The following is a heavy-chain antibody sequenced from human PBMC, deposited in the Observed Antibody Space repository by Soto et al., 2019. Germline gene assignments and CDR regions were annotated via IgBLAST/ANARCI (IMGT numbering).Heavy chain of an antibody. CDR2: IYYSGST. V-gene: IGHV4-39*02. CDR1: GGSISSSSYY. CDR3: ARDRQLERLDP. D-gene: IGHD1-1*01. J-gene: IGHJ5*02. Sequence: SETLSLTCTVSGGSISSSSYYWGWIRQPPGKGLEWIGSIYYSGSTYYNPSLKSRVTISVDTSKNQFSLKLSSVTAADTAVYYCARDRQLERLDPWGQGTLVTVSS.